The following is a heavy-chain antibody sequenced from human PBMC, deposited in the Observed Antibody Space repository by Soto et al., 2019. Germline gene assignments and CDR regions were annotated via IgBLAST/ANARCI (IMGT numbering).Heavy chain of an antibody. CDR2: ISWHSSSI. V-gene: IGHV3-9*01. CDR3: VKDKAATVFDAFDM. D-gene: IGHD6-13*01. CDR1: GFTFDDFA. Sequence: LRLSCAASGFTFDDFAMHWVRQAPGKGLEWVSGISWHSSSIAYADSVKGRFTISRDNAKNSLYLQMNSLRAEDTALYYCVKDKAATVFDAFDMWGQGTMVTVSS. J-gene: IGHJ3*02.